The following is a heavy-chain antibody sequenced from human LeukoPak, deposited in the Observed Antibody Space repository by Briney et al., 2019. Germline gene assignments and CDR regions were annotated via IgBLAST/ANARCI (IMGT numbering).Heavy chain of an antibody. CDR2: INPNSGGT. J-gene: IGHJ4*02. CDR3: ARPTSKQLVYYFDY. V-gene: IGHV1-2*02. CDR1: GYTFTGYY. D-gene: IGHD6-13*01. Sequence: ASVKVSCKASGYTFTGYYMHWVRQAPGQGLEWMGWINPNSGGTNYAQKFQGRVTMTRETSISTAYMELSRLRSDDTAVYYCARPTSKQLVYYFDYGGQGTLVTVSS.